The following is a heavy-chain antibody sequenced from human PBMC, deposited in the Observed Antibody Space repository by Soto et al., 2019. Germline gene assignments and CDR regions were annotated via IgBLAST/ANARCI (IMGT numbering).Heavy chain of an antibody. CDR2: IKEDGSEQ. D-gene: IGHD4-17*01. CDR1: GFNFRRYW. J-gene: IGHJ4*02. V-gene: IGHV3-7*01. Sequence: ESGGGLVQPGGSLRLSCAASGFNFRRYWMSWVRQAPGKGLEWVANIKEDGSEQYYVDSVKGRFTIFRDNAKNSLSLQMNRLRAEDTAIYYCARDPTASYGDSLLFDYWGQGTLVIVSS. CDR3: ARDPTASYGDSLLFDY.